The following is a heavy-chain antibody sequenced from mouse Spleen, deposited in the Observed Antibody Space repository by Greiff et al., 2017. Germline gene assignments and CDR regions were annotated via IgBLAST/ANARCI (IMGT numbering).Heavy chain of an antibody. V-gene: IGHV5-9-3*01. D-gene: IGHD1-1*01. CDR3: ARHSRGAMDY. CDR2: ISSGGSYT. Sequence: EVKVVESGGGLVKPGGSLKLSCAASGFTFSSYAMSWVRQTPEKRLEWVATISSGGSYTYYPDSVKGRFTISRDNAKNTLYLQMSSLRSEDTAMYYCARHSRGAMDYWGQGTSVTVSS. CDR1: GFTFSSYA. J-gene: IGHJ4*01.